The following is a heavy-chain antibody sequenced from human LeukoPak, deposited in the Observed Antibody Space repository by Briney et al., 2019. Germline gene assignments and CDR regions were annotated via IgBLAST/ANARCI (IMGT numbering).Heavy chain of an antibody. Sequence: SETLSLTCAVSGGSISSSNWWSWVRQPPGKGLEWIGEIYHSGSTNYNPSLKSRVTISVDKSKNQFSLKLSSVTAADTAVYYCARVELFSGWYERVTNYFDYWGQGTLVTVSS. D-gene: IGHD6-19*01. CDR1: GGSISSSNW. J-gene: IGHJ4*02. V-gene: IGHV4-4*02. CDR2: IYHSGST. CDR3: ARVELFSGWYERVTNYFDY.